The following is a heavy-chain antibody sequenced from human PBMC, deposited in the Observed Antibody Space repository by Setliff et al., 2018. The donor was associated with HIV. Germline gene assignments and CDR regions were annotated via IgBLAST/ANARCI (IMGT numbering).Heavy chain of an antibody. CDR1: GFAFSNYG. V-gene: IGHV3-33*06. CDR2: IWFDGSKK. D-gene: IGHD5-12*01. J-gene: IGHJ4*02. CDR3: AKGYSGYDCTLDY. Sequence: QPGGSLRLSCAASGFAFSNYGMHWVRQAPGKGLEWVAVIWFDGSKKYYADSVKGRFTISRDNSKNTLYLQMNSLRAEDTAVYYCAKGYSGYDCTLDYWGQGTLVTVSS.